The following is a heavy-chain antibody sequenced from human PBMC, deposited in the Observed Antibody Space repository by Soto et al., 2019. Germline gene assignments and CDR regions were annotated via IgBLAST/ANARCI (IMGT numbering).Heavy chain of an antibody. Sequence: QVQLVQSGAEVKKPGASVKVSCKASGYTFTGYYMHWVRQAPGQGLEWMGWINPNSGGTNYAQKFQGWVTMTRDTSISTAYMELSRLRSDDTAVYYCARDRYSSSWYGGYYYYYYYMDVWGKGTTVTVSS. CDR2: INPNSGGT. CDR3: ARDRYSSSWYGGYYYYYYYMDV. D-gene: IGHD6-13*01. V-gene: IGHV1-2*04. CDR1: GYTFTGYY. J-gene: IGHJ6*03.